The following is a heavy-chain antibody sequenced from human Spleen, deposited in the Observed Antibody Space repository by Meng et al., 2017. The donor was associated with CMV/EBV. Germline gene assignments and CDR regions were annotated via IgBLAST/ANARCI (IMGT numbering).Heavy chain of an antibody. CDR2: IDPNSGGT. V-gene: IGHV1-2*02. CDR3: ARDGPHCSVGGCYFDF. J-gene: IGHJ4*02. D-gene: IGHD2-15*01. Sequence: ASVKVSCKASGYSVNDYQINWVRQAPGQGLEWMGWIDPNSGGTNYAQKFQGRVIMTRDISTSTVYMELSNLRGDGRAVYYCARDGPHCSVGGCYFDFWGQGSLVTVSS. CDR1: GYSVNDYQ.